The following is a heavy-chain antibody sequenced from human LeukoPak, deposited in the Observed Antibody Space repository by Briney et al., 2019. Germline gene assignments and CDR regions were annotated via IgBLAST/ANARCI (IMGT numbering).Heavy chain of an antibody. CDR1: GFTFSSYW. CDR3: ARDLYGGNSGIGY. J-gene: IGHJ4*02. V-gene: IGHV3-7*01. D-gene: IGHD4-23*01. Sequence: GGSLRLSCAASGFTFSSYWMSWVRQAPGKGLEWVANIKQDGSEKYYVDSVKGRFTISRDNAKSSLYLQMNSLRAEDTAVYYCARDLYGGNSGIGYWGQGTLVTVSS. CDR2: IKQDGSEK.